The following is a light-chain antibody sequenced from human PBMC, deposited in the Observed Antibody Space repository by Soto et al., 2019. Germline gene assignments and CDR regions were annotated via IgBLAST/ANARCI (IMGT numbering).Light chain of an antibody. J-gene: IGLJ2*01. CDR3: GTWDSSLSVVI. V-gene: IGLV1-51*01. CDR1: SSNIGNNF. CDR2: DNN. Sequence: QSVLTQPPSVSAAPGQKVTISCPGSSSNIGNNFVSWYQQLPGTAPRLLIYDNNNRPSGIPDRFSGSQSGTSATLAITGLQTGDEADDFCGTWDSSLSVVIFGGGTKLTVL.